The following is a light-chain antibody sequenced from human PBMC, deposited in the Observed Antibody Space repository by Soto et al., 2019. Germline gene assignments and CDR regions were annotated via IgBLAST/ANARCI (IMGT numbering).Light chain of an antibody. J-gene: IGKJ1*01. CDR3: QHYNSYSEA. Sequence: AIRVTQTPSSLSASTGDRVTIACRASQGISSYLAWYLQKPGKAPKLLIYAASTLQSGVPSRFSGSGSGTEFTLTISSLQPDDFATYYCQHYNSYSEAFGQGTKVDIK. CDR2: AAS. CDR1: QGISSY. V-gene: IGKV1-8*01.